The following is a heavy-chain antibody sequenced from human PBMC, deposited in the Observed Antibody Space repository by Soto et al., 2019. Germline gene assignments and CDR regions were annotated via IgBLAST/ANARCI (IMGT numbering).Heavy chain of an antibody. CDR3: AKDSLAIPEGGYDY. J-gene: IGHJ4*02. D-gene: IGHD5-12*01. CDR1: GFTFSSYA. CDR2: ISGSGGST. Sequence: GGSLRLSCAASGFTFSSYAMSWVRQAPGKGLEWVSAISGSGGSTYYADSVKGRFTISRDNSKNTLYLQMNSLGAEDTAVYYCAKDSLAIPEGGYDYWGQGTLVTVSS. V-gene: IGHV3-23*01.